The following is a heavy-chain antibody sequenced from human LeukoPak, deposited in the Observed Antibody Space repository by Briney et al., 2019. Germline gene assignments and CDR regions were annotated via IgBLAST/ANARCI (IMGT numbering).Heavy chain of an antibody. Sequence: GGSLRLSCAASGFTFSSHSMNWVRQAPGKGLEWVSSIDGTSNYVYYADSVKGRFTISRDNAKNSLYLQMNSLRAEDTAVYYCAREQIDTISWPFGIDYWGQGTLVTVSS. V-gene: IGHV3-21*01. CDR2: IDGTSNYV. J-gene: IGHJ4*02. CDR1: GFTFSSHS. D-gene: IGHD6-13*01. CDR3: AREQIDTISWPFGIDY.